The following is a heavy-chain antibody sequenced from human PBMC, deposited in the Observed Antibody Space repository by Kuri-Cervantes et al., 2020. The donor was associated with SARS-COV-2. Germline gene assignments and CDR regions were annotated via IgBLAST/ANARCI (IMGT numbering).Heavy chain of an antibody. J-gene: IGHJ4*02. CDR3: ARYCTSISCESAIDF. V-gene: IGHV3-7*03. Sequence: GESLKISCAASGFTFSSYWMTWVRQAPGKGLDWVANVRQDGRDKYYGDSVKGRFTISRDNTKNSLYLQMDSLTAEDTAVNYCARYCTSISCESAIDFWGQGTLVTVSS. D-gene: IGHD2-2*01. CDR1: GFTFSSYW. CDR2: VRQDGRDK.